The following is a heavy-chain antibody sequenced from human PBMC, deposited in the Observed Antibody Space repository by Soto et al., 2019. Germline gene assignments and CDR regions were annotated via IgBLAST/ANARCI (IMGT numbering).Heavy chain of an antibody. V-gene: IGHV1-69*01. D-gene: IGHD2-2*01. Sequence: QVQLVQSGAEVKKPGSSVKVSCKASGGTFSSYAISWVRQAPGQGLEWMGGIIPIFGTANYAQKFQGRVTITADESTSTAYMELSSLRSEDTAVYYCAREGRDIVVVPAAMPEYYYYGRDVWGQGTTVTVSS. J-gene: IGHJ6*02. CDR2: IIPIFGTA. CDR1: GGTFSSYA. CDR3: AREGRDIVVVPAAMPEYYYYGRDV.